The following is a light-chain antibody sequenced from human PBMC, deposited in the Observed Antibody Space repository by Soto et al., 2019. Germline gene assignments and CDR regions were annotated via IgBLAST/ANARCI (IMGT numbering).Light chain of an antibody. CDR1: QAIGTD. Sequence: DIQMTQSPSSLSASIGDRITITCRATQAIGTDLGWYQQKPGKAPKRLIYAASNLESGVPSRFSGAGSGTDFTLTISSLQPEDFATYYRLQHNTYPLSFGGGTKVEVK. CDR3: LQHNTYPLS. CDR2: AAS. J-gene: IGKJ4*01. V-gene: IGKV1-17*01.